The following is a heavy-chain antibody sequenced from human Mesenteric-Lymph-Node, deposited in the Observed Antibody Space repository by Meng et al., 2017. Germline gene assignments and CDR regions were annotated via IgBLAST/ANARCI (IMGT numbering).Heavy chain of an antibody. V-gene: IGHV1-2*06. CDR3: ARGSNTDFDD. D-gene: IGHD4/OR15-4a*01. CDR2: INPDSGGT. J-gene: IGHJ4*02. CDR1: GYYFTGYY. Sequence: ASVKVSCKASGYYFTGYYIHWVRQAPGQGLEWMGRINPDSGGTNSAQKFQGRVTMTRDTSISTAYMELTRLRSDDTAVYYCARGSNTDFDDWGQGTLVTVSS.